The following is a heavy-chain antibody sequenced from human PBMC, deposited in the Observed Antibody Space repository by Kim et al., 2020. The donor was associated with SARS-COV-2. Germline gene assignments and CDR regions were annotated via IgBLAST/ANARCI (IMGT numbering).Heavy chain of an antibody. CDR2: IYYSGCT. Sequence: SETLSLTCTVSGGSISSGDYYWSWIRQPPGKGLEWIGYIYYSGCTYYNPTRKSRVTISVDTSKNQFSLKLSSVTAADTAVYYCARDRYDILAGYYGMDVWGQGTTVTVSS. CDR3: ARDRYDILAGYYGMDV. CDR1: GGSISSGDYY. D-gene: IGHD3-9*01. J-gene: IGHJ6*02. V-gene: IGHV4-30-4*01.